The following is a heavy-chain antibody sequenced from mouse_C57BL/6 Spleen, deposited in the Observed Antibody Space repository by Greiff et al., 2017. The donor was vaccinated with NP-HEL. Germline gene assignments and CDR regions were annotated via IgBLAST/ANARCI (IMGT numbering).Heavy chain of an antibody. J-gene: IGHJ2*01. CDR1: GYAFSSSW. D-gene: IGHD3-2*02. CDR3: ARDSSGYQYYFDY. V-gene: IGHV1-82*01. Sequence: VMLVESGPELVKPGASVKISCKASGYAFSSSWMNWVKQRPGKGLEWIGRIYPGDGDTNYNGKFKGKATLTADKSSSTAYMQLSSLTSEDSAVYFCARDSSGYQYYFDYWGQGTTLTVSS. CDR2: IYPGDGDT.